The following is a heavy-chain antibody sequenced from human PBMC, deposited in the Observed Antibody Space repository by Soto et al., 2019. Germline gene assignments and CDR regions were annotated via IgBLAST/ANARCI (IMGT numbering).Heavy chain of an antibody. J-gene: IGHJ4*02. CDR2: IYYSGST. Sequence: TLSLTCTVSGGSISSYYWSWIRQPPGKGLEWIGYIYYSGSTNYNPSLKSRVTISVDTSKNQFSLKLSSVTAADTAVYYCARAGPHFDTPQYWGQGTLVTVSS. CDR3: ARAGPHFDTPQY. V-gene: IGHV4-59*01. CDR1: GGSISSYY.